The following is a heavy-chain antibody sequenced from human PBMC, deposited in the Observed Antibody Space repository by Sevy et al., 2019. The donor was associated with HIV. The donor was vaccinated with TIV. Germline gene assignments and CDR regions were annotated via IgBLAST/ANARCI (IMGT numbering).Heavy chain of an antibody. D-gene: IGHD2-8*01. J-gene: IGHJ4*02. V-gene: IGHV3-23*01. CDR2: FFFGGGRI. CDR3: AREGCTKPHDY. Sequence: GGSLSLSCAASGFTLSSYSLTWVRQPPGKGLGWVSPFFFGGGRINNADSVKGRFTISRDNSKSSLYLQMNNLRPEDTAVYYCAREGCTKPHDYWGQGTLVTVSS. CDR1: GFTLSSYS.